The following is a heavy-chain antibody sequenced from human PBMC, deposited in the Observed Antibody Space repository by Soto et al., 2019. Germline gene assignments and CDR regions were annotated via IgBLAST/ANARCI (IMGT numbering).Heavy chain of an antibody. CDR3: AKYDDWSGCAFDF. CDR2: ISYDGSNK. V-gene: IGHV3-30*04. CDR1: GFTFSSYA. J-gene: IGHJ4*02. D-gene: IGHD3-3*01. Sequence: GGSLRLSCAASGFTFSSYAMHWVRQAPGKGLEWVAVISYDGSNKYYADSVKGRFTISKANSKNTLYLQMNSLRAEDAYLYSCAKYDDWSGCAFDFWGQGTMVTVSS.